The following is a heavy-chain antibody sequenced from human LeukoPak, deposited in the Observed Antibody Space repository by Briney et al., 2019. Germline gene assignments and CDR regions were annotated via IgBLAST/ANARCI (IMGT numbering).Heavy chain of an antibody. D-gene: IGHD3-22*01. CDR3: ARGPLLPPYRYYYDSSGQGDY. CDR1: GGSFSGYY. Sequence: SETLSLTCAVYGGSFSGYYWSWIRQPPGKGLERIGEMNHSGSTNYNPSLKSRVTISVDTSKNQFSPKLSSVTAADTAVYYCARGPLLPPYRYYYDSSGQGDYWGQGTLVTVSS. CDR2: MNHSGST. V-gene: IGHV4-34*01. J-gene: IGHJ4*02.